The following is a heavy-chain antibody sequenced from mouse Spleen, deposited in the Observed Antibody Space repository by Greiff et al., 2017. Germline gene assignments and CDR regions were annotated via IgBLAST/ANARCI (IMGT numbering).Heavy chain of an antibody. Sequence: VQGVESGPGLVAPSQSLSITCTVSGFSLTNYAVHWVRQSPGKGLEWLGVIWSDGSTDYNAAFISRLSISKDNSKSQVFFKMNSLQADDTAIYYCARTGLRYPYFDVWGAGTTVTVSS. CDR1: GFSLTNYA. D-gene: IGHD1-1*01. CDR2: IWSDGST. V-gene: IGHV2-4-1*01. J-gene: IGHJ1*01. CDR3: ARTGLRYPYFDV.